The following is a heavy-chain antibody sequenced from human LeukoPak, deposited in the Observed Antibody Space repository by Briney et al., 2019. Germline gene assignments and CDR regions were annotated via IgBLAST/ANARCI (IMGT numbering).Heavy chain of an antibody. CDR1: GGSISSYY. CDR3: ARDRSSGWYDY. D-gene: IGHD6-19*01. CDR2: IYYSGST. V-gene: IGHV4-59*01. Sequence: SETLSLTCTVSGGSISSYYWSWIRQPPGKGLEWIGYIYYSGSTNYNPSLKSRVTVSVDTSKNQFSLKLSSVTAADTAVYYCARDRSSGWYDYWGQGTLVTVSS. J-gene: IGHJ4*02.